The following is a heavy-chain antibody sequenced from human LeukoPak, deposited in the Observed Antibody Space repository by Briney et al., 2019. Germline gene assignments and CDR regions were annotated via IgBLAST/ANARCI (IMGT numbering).Heavy chain of an antibody. J-gene: IGHJ6*02. D-gene: IGHD6-25*01. V-gene: IGHV4-59*08. CDR1: GGCISSYY. Sequence: PSETLSLTCTVSGGCISSYYWSWIRQPPGKGLEWIGYIYYSGSTNYNPSLKSRVTISVDTSKNQFSLKLSSVTAADTAVYYCARLRLHYYYYYGMDVWGQGTTVTVSS. CDR3: ARLRLHYYYYYGMDV. CDR2: IYYSGST.